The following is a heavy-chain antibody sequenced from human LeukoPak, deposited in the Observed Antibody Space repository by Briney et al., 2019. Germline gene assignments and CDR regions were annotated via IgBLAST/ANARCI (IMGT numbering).Heavy chain of an antibody. V-gene: IGHV4-4*07. J-gene: IGHJ6*03. CDR3: ARGQWELLRYNYIDA. Sequence: SETLSLTCTVSGGSITSFYWNWIRQPAGKGLGWSGRIDTSGSTDYNPSLKSRVTMSVDTSKNQFSLRLSSVTAADTAVYYCARGQWELLRYNYIDAWGKGTTVTVSS. CDR2: IDTSGST. D-gene: IGHD1-26*01. CDR1: GGSITSFY.